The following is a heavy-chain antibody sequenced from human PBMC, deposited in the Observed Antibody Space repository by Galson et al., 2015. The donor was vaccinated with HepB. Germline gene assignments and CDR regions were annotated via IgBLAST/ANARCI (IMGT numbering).Heavy chain of an antibody. CDR3: ARTYYNILTDYYIDF. CDR2: IHHGETA. Sequence: ETLSLTCAVYGGSFTGYYWTWIRQAPGGGLEWIGSIHHGETANYNPSLKSRVALSVDTSKSQFSLKLNSVTAADTAVYFCARTYYNILTDYYIDFWGQGTLVTVSS. J-gene: IGHJ4*02. CDR1: GGSFTGYY. D-gene: IGHD3-9*01. V-gene: IGHV4-34*01.